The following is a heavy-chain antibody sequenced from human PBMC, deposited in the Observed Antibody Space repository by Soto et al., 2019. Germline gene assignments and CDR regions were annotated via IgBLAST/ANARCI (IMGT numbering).Heavy chain of an antibody. J-gene: IGHJ4*02. CDR1: GFTFSSYG. V-gene: IGHV3-30*18. Sequence: QVQLVESGGGVVQPGRSLRLSCEASGFTFSSYGMHWVRQAPGKGLEWVAVISYDGSNKYYADSVKGRFTISRDNSKNTLYLQMNSLRAEDTAVYYCAKGARREWLRHDYWGQGTLVTVSS. CDR3: AKGARREWLRHDY. CDR2: ISYDGSNK. D-gene: IGHD5-12*01.